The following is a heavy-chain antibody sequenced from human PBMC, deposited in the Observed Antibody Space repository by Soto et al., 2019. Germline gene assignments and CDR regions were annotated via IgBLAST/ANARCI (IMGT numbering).Heavy chain of an antibody. D-gene: IGHD3-22*01. Sequence: EVQLLESGGGLVQPGGSLKLSCAASGFSFSTYAMSWVRQAPGKGLEWVSAISGSGGGTYYADSVKGRFTISRDNSKDTPYLQMNSLRAEDTAVYYCANYYYDTSGYYSSDYWCQGTQLTVSS. J-gene: IGHJ4*02. CDR1: GFSFSTYA. CDR2: ISGSGGGT. CDR3: ANYYYDTSGYYSSDY. V-gene: IGHV3-23*01.